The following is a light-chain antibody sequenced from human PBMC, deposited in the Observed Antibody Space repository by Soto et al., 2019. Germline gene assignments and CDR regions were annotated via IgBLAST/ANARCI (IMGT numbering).Light chain of an antibody. CDR2: EVS. CDR3: SSYAGSNNVV. CDR1: SSDVGGYNS. V-gene: IGLV2-8*01. J-gene: IGLJ2*01. Sequence: QYALTQPPSASGSPGQSVTISCTGTSSDVGGYNSVSWYQQHPGKAPKRMIYEVSKRPSGVPDRFSGSKSGNTASLTVSGLQAEDEADYYCSSYAGSNNVVFGGGTKLTVL.